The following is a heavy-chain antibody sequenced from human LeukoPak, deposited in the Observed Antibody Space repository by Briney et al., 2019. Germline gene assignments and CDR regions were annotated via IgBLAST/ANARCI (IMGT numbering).Heavy chain of an antibody. CDR3: ARDIYGSGRNKPHDY. D-gene: IGHD3-10*01. J-gene: IGHJ4*02. CDR1: GGTFSSYA. Sequence: ASVKVSCKASGGTFSSYAISWVRQAPGQGLEWMGRIIPILGIANYAQKFQGRVTITADKSTSTAYMELSSLRSEDTAVYYCARDIYGSGRNKPHDYWGQGTLVTVSS. V-gene: IGHV1-69*04. CDR2: IIPILGIA.